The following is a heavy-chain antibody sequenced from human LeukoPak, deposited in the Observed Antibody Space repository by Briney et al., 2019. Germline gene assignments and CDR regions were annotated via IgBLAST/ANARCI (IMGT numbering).Heavy chain of an antibody. V-gene: IGHV3-30*02. CDR1: GFTFSSYG. CDR3: ARTPVYGDYYYYMDV. J-gene: IGHJ6*03. D-gene: IGHD4-17*01. CDR2: IRYDGSNK. Sequence: GGSLRLSCAASGFTFSSYGMHWVRQAPGKGLEWVAFIRYDGSNKYYADSVKGRFTISRDNSKNTLYLQMNSLRAEDTAVYYCARTPVYGDYYYYMDVWGKGTTVTVSS.